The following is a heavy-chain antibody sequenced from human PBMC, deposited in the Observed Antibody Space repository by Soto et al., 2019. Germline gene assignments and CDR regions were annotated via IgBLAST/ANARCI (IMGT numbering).Heavy chain of an antibody. CDR3: ASSYGSGYRAFDY. V-gene: IGHV1-69*02. CDR1: GDTFNFYS. Sequence: QVQLVQSGAEVKRPGASVKVSCKASGDTFNFYSINWVRQAPGLGLEWMGRVNPIVSMSNYAQKFQVRATMTADKSTSTAYMEVRSLRSEDTAIYYCASSYGSGYRAFDYWGQGALVTVSS. D-gene: IGHD3-10*01. CDR2: VNPIVSMS. J-gene: IGHJ4*02.